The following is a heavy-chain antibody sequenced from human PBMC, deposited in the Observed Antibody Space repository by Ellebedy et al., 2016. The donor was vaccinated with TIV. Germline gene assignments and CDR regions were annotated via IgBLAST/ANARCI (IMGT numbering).Heavy chain of an antibody. CDR3: TDNFQ. Sequence: PGGSLRLSCAASGFAFNNAWMTWVRQAPGRGPEWVATIKSKTAGGTTEYSAPVKGRFTISRDDSINTLYLQMNSLKAEDTSMYYCTDNFQWGQGTLVTVSS. V-gene: IGHV3-15*01. CDR2: IKSKTAGGTT. D-gene: IGHD1-1*01. J-gene: IGHJ4*02. CDR1: GFAFNNAW.